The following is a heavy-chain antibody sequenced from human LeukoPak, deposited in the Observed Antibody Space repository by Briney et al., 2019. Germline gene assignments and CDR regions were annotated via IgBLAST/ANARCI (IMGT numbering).Heavy chain of an antibody. CDR1: GGSISSYY. J-gene: IGHJ4*02. CDR2: IYYSGST. CDR3: ASTSRANYGDYGDY. V-gene: IGHV4-59*01. Sequence: SETLSLTCTVSGGSISSYYWSWIRQPPGKGLEWIGYIYYSGSTNYNPSLKSRVTISVDTSKNQFSLKLSSVTAADTAVYYCASTSRANYGDYGDYWGQGTLVTVSS. D-gene: IGHD4-17*01.